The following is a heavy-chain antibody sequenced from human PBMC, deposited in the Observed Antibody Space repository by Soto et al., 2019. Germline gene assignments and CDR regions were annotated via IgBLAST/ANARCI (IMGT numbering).Heavy chain of an antibody. V-gene: IGHV4-39*01. D-gene: IGHD2-2*01. J-gene: IGHJ5*02. CDR2: IYYSGST. CDR3: ARHLGYCSSTSCYAAGFWFDP. CDR1: GGSLSSSSYY. Sequence: PSEPLSLTCTVSGGSLSSSSYYWGWIRRTPGKGMERVGSIYYSGSTYYNPSLKSRVTISVDTSKNQCSLKLSSVTAADTAVYYCARHLGYCSSTSCYAAGFWFDPWGQGTLVTVSS.